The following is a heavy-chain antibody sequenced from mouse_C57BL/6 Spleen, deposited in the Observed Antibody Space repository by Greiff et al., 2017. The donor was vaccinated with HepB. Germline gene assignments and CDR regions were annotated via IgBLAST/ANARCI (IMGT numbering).Heavy chain of an antibody. D-gene: IGHD1-1*01. Sequence: EVMLVESGGGLVKPGGSLKLSCAASGFTFSDYGMHWVRQAPEKGLEWVAYISSGSSTIYYADTVKGRFTISRDNAQNNLFLQMTSLRSEDTAMYYCARYYYGSSYFDSWGQGTTLTVSS. V-gene: IGHV5-17*01. CDR2: ISSGSSTI. J-gene: IGHJ2*01. CDR3: ARYYYGSSYFDS. CDR1: GFTFSDYG.